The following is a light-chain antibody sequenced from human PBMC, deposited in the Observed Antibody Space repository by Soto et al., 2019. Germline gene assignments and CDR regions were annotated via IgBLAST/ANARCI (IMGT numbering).Light chain of an antibody. CDR2: EVT. CDR1: SSDVGGYNY. V-gene: IGLV2-8*01. J-gene: IGLJ2*01. Sequence: QLVLTQPPSASGSPGQSVTISCTGTSSDVGGYNYVSWYQQHAGKGPKLMIYEVTKRPSGVPDRFSGSKFGNTASLTVSGLQADDEAAYYCSSFAGSDSVVFGGGTKVTVL. CDR3: SSFAGSDSVV.